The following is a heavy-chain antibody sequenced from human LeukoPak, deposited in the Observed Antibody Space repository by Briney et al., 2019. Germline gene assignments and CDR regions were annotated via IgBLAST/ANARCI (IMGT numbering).Heavy chain of an antibody. V-gene: IGHV4-39*01. CDR3: ARLRWYPDY. CDR2: IYYSGST. Sequence: PSETLSLTCTVSGGSISSSSYYWGWIRQPPGKGLEWIGSIYYSGSTYYNPSLKSRVTISVDTSKNQFSLKLSSVTAADTAVYYCARLRWYPDYWGQGTLVTVSS. D-gene: IGHD4-23*01. CDR1: GGSISSSSYY. J-gene: IGHJ4*02.